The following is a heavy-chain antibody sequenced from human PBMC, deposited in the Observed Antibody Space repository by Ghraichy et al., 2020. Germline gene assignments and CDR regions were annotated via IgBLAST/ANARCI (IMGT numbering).Heavy chain of an antibody. Sequence: GESLNISCTASGFTFGDYAMSWVRQAPGKGLEWVGFIRSKAYGGTTEYAASVKGRFTISRDDSKSIAYLQMNSLKTEDTAVYYCTRGLPYYYDSSGYYYFDYWGQGTLVTVSS. V-gene: IGHV3-49*04. CDR3: TRGLPYYYDSSGYYYFDY. D-gene: IGHD3-22*01. CDR2: IRSKAYGGTT. J-gene: IGHJ4*02. CDR1: GFTFGDYA.